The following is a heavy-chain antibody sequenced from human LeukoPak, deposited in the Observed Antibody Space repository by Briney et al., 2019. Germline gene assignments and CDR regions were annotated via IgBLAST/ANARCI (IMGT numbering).Heavy chain of an antibody. J-gene: IGHJ4*02. V-gene: IGHV3-48*01. Sequence: GGSLRLSCAASGFTFSDYSMNWVPQAPGKGLEWISYIGIDSGNTNYEDSVKGGFTISGDKAKNSLYLQMNSLRVEDTAVYYCARDYKYAFDNWGQGTLVTVSS. CDR2: IGIDSGNT. D-gene: IGHD5-24*01. CDR1: GFTFSDYS. CDR3: ARDYKYAFDN.